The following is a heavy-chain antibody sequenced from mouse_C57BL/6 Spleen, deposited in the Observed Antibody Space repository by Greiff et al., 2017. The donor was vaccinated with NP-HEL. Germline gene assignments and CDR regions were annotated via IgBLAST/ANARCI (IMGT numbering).Heavy chain of an antibody. CDR3: ARKGNDYDASFAY. Sequence: EVQLQQSGPVLVKPGASVKMSCKASGYTFTDYYMNWVKQSHGKSLEWIGVINPYNGGTSYNQKFKGKATLTVDKSSSTAYMELNSLTSEDSAVYYCARKGNDYDASFAYWGQGTLVTVSA. D-gene: IGHD2-4*01. CDR1: GYTFTDYY. V-gene: IGHV1-19*01. J-gene: IGHJ3*01. CDR2: INPYNGGT.